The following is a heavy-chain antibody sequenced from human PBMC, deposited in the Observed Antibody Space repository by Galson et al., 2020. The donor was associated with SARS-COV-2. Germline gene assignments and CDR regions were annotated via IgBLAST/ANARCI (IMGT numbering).Heavy chain of an antibody. J-gene: IGHJ3*02. Sequence: GGSLRLSCAASGFTFSSHAMSCVRQAPGKRLEWVSAISGKGGTTYYADSVKGRFTISRDNSKNTLYLQMSSLSAEDTAVYYCAKDLGLSGRPSGDAFDIWGQGTMVTVFS. CDR1: GFTFSSHA. CDR3: AKDLGLSGRPSGDAFDI. D-gene: IGHD3-9*01. V-gene: IGHV3-23*01. CDR2: ISGKGGTT.